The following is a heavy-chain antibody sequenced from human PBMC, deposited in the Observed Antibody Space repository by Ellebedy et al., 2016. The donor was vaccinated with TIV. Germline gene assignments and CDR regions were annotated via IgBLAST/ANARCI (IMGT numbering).Heavy chain of an antibody. Sequence: MPSETLSLTCTVSGGSISPYYWSWIRQPPGKGLEWIGYISYSGSTNYNPSLQSRVTISVDASKNQFSLKLSSVTAADTAVYYCARHKTSGWYRGAFDIWGQGTMVTVSS. V-gene: IGHV4-59*08. J-gene: IGHJ3*02. CDR3: ARHKTSGWYRGAFDI. D-gene: IGHD6-19*01. CDR1: GGSISPYY. CDR2: ISYSGST.